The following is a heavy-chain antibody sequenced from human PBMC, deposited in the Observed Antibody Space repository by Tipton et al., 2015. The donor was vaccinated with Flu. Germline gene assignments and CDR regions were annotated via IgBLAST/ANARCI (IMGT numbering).Heavy chain of an antibody. CDR2: ISSSSSYI. CDR1: GFTFSSYS. Sequence: GSLRLSCAASGFTFSSYSMNWVRQAPGKGLEWVSSISSSSSYIYYADSVKGRFTISRDNAKNSLYLQMNSLRAEDTAVYYCARARGGRGPYLDYWGQGTLVTVSS. D-gene: IGHD2-15*01. CDR3: ARARGGRGPYLDY. J-gene: IGHJ4*02. V-gene: IGHV3-21*01.